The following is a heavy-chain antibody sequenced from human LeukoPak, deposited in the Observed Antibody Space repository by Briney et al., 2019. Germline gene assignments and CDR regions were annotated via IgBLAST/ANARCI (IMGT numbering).Heavy chain of an antibody. CDR3: ARVVYYYDSSGYSPLIDY. Sequence: PSETLSLTCTVSGGSISSYYWSWIRQPPGKGLEWIGYIYYSGSTNYNPSFKSRVTISVDTSKNQFSLKLSSVTAADTAVYYCARVVYYYDSSGYSPLIDYWGQGTLVTVSS. CDR2: IYYSGST. CDR1: GGSISSYY. V-gene: IGHV4-59*01. D-gene: IGHD3-22*01. J-gene: IGHJ4*02.